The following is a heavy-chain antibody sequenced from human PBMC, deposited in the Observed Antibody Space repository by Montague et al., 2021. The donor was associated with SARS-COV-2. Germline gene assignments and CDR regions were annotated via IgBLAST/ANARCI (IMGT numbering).Heavy chain of an antibody. D-gene: IGHD3-22*01. CDR1: GGSISSSSYY. Sequence: SETLSLTCTVSGGSISSSSYYWGWIRQPPGEGLEWIGSIYYSRSTYYNPSLKSRVTISVDTSKNQFSLKLSSVTAADTAVYYCAREGGWLSRGSYYFDYWGQGTLVTVSS. CDR2: IYYSRST. J-gene: IGHJ4*02. CDR3: AREGGWLSRGSYYFDY. V-gene: IGHV4-39*07.